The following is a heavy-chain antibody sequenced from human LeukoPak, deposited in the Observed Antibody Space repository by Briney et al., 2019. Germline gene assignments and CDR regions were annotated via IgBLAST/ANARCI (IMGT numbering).Heavy chain of an antibody. Sequence: ASVKVSCKASGYTFTSYDINWVRQATGQGLEWMGWMNPNSGNTGYAQKFQGRVTITRNTSISTAYMELSSLRSEDTAVYYCARGSPHYDSSDYTWKNFDYWGQGTLVTVSS. V-gene: IGHV1-8*03. CDR3: ARGSPHYDSSDYTWKNFDY. CDR1: GYTFTSYD. CDR2: MNPNSGNT. D-gene: IGHD3-22*01. J-gene: IGHJ4*02.